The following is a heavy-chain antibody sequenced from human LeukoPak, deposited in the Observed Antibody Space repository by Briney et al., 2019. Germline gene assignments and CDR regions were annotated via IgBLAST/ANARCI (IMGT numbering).Heavy chain of an antibody. Sequence: PSETLSLTCTVSGGSISPYYWSWIRQPPEKGLEWLGYIYYSGNTDYNPSLKSRVAISVDTSKNQFSLKLSSVTAADTAVYYCARSTGSTMFIDYWGQGTLVTVSS. D-gene: IGHD3-10*02. CDR1: GGSISPYY. CDR2: IYYSGNT. J-gene: IGHJ4*02. V-gene: IGHV4-59*01. CDR3: ARSTGSTMFIDY.